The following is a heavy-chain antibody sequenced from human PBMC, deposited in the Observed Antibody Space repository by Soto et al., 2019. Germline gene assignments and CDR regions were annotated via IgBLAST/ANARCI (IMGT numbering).Heavy chain of an antibody. CDR2: IYDSGST. CDR3: AREVYGSSTKGYHYYYRMDV. V-gene: IGHV4-4*07. D-gene: IGHD2-2*01. J-gene: IGHJ6*02. Sequence: PSETLSLTCTVSGGSISSYYWSWIRQPAGKGLEWIGRIYDSGSTNYNPSLKSRLTMLVDTSKNQFSLKLSSVTAADTAVYYCAREVYGSSTKGYHYYYRMDVWGQGATVTVYS. CDR1: GGSISSYY.